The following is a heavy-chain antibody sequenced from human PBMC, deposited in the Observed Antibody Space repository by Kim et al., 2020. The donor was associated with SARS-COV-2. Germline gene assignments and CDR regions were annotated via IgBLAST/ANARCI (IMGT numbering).Heavy chain of an antibody. CDR1: GGSFSGYY. CDR3: ARRNPYRRWWFDP. D-gene: IGHD1-26*01. Sequence: SETLSLTCAVYGGSFSGYYWSWIRQPPGKGLEWIGEINHSGSTNYNPSLKSRVTISVDTSKNQFSLKLSSVTAADTAVYYCARRNPYRRWWFDPWGQGTLVTVSS. V-gene: IGHV4-34*01. CDR2: INHSGST. J-gene: IGHJ5*02.